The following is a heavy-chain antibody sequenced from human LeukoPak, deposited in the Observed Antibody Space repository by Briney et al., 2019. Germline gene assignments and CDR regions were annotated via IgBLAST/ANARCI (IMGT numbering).Heavy chain of an antibody. V-gene: IGHV3-21*01. CDR2: ITSSSRYI. CDR1: GFTFSSYN. D-gene: IGHD1-26*01. Sequence: PGGSLRLSCAVSGFTFSSYNMNWVRQAPGKGLEWVSSITSSSRYIYYADSVKGRFTISRDNSKSTLYLQMNSLRAEDTAVYYCAKLLYEGASDYYYYMDVWGKGTTVTISS. J-gene: IGHJ6*03. CDR3: AKLLYEGASDYYYYMDV.